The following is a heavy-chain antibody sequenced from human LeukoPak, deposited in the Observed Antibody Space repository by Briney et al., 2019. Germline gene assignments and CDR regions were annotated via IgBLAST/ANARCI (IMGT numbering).Heavy chain of an antibody. CDR1: GFTFSSYG. J-gene: IGHJ6*03. V-gene: IGHV3-30*02. CDR2: IRYDGSNK. Sequence: GGSLRLSCAASGFTFSSYGMHWVRQAPGKGLEWVAFIRYDGSNKYYADSVKGRFTISRDNSKNTLYLQMNSLRAEDTAVYYCAKADYGSGSYFYYYYYLDVWGKGITVTMSS. CDR3: AKADYGSGSYFYYYYYLDV. D-gene: IGHD3-10*01.